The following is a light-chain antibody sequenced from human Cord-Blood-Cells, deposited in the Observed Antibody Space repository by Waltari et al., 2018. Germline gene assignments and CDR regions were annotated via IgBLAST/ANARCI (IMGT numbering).Light chain of an antibody. Sequence: QSALTQPASVSGSPGQSITISCTGTSSDVGGYNYVSGYQQHPGKAPKLMIYDVSNRPSGVSNRFSGSKSGNTASLTISGLQAEDEADYYCSSYTSSRTGVFGTGTKVTVL. J-gene: IGLJ1*01. CDR2: DVS. CDR1: SSDVGGYNY. V-gene: IGLV2-14*01. CDR3: SSYTSSRTGV.